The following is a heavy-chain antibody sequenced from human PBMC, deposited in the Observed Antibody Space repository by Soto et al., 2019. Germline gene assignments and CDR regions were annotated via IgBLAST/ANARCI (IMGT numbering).Heavy chain of an antibody. CDR2: IIPIFGSA. D-gene: IGHD5-18*01. J-gene: IGHJ6*02. CDR1: RGTFSSYT. V-gene: IGHV1-69*01. Sequence: QVQPLPPAAAVKQPGSSAQASCTASRGTFSSYTINWARQAPRRGLAWLGWIIPIFGSARYVQKLQGRVTITADESTSTVYMELSSLRSEDTAVYYCARVSNTGMVNSLYYAMDVWGQGTTVTVSS. CDR3: ARVSNTGMVNSLYYAMDV.